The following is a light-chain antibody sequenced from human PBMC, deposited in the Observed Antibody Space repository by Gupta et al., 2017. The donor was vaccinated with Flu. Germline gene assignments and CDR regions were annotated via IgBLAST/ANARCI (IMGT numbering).Light chain of an antibody. CDR1: QSISSW. V-gene: IGKV1-5*03. Sequence: GDRVTITCRARQSISSWLAWYQQKPGKAPKLLIYKASSLESGVPSRFSGSGSGTEFTLTISSLQPDDFATYYCQQYNSYSITFGQGTRLEIK. CDR3: QQYNSYSIT. CDR2: KAS. J-gene: IGKJ5*01.